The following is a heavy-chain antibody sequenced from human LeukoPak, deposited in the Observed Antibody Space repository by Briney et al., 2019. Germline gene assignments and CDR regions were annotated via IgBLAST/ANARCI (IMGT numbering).Heavy chain of an antibody. CDR3: ARHMSVSYDAFDL. CDR1: DGSPTGYY. V-gene: IGHV4-59*08. Sequence: SETLSLTCSVSDGSPTGYYWSWIRQPPGKGLEWIAYVYYTGRTLYNPSLESRGTISVDTSKTQFSLTVTSVTAADTAVYYCARHMSVSYDAFDLWGRGTTVTVSS. D-gene: IGHD3-10*01. J-gene: IGHJ3*01. CDR2: VYYTGRT.